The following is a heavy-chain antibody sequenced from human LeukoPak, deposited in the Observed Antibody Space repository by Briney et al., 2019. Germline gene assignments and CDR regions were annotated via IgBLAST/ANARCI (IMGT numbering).Heavy chain of an antibody. CDR3: VKSRRVGANQRGLFDY. D-gene: IGHD1-26*01. V-gene: IGHV3-23*01. J-gene: IGHJ4*02. CDR2: ISGSGGST. CDR1: GFTFSSYA. Sequence: GGSLRLSCAASGFTFSSYAMSWVRQAPGKGLEWVSPISGSGGSTYHADSVKGRFTISRDNSKNTLNLQINSLRAEDTAVYYCVKSRRVGANQRGLFDYWGQGTQVTVSP.